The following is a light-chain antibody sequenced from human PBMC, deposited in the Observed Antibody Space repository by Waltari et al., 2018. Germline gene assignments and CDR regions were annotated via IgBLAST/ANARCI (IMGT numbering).Light chain of an antibody. CDR3: CSYAGSSTSVV. CDR2: EGS. V-gene: IGLV2-23*01. CDR1: SSDVGSYHL. J-gene: IGLJ2*01. Sequence: QSALTQPASVSGSPGQSITISCTGTSSDVGSYHLLPLYQPHPGKAPKLMLYEGSKRPSGVSNRFSGSKSGNTASLTISGLQAEDEADYYCCSYAGSSTSVVFGGGTKLTVL.